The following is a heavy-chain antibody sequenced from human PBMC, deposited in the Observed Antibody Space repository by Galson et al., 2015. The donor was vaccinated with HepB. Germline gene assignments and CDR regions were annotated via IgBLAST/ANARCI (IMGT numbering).Heavy chain of an antibody. CDR3: AKAPYDFWSGYYHDY. V-gene: IGHV3-23*01. CDR1: GFTFSSYA. J-gene: IGHJ4*02. D-gene: IGHD3-3*01. Sequence: SLRLSCAASGFTFSSYAMSWVRQAPGKGLEWVSAISGSGGSTYYADSVKGRFTISRDNSKNTLYLQMNSLRAEDTAVYYCAKAPYDFWSGYYHDYWGQGTLVTVSS. CDR2: ISGSGGST.